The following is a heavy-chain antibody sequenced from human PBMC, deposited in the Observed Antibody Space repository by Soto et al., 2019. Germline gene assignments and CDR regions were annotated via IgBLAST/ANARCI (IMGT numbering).Heavy chain of an antibody. CDR1: GYSFTNYW. D-gene: IGHD3-10*01. J-gene: IGHJ4*02. CDR2: IDPSDSYT. CDR3: ARLPLISLVRGSTVDDY. Sequence: EVQLVQSGAEVKKPGEPLRISCEGVGYSFTNYWITWVRQMPGKGLEWLGRIDPSDSYTNYSPSFRGHVTISVDKSISTADLPGSSMEASDTAMYYCARLPLISLVRGSTVDDYWGQGTLVTVSS. V-gene: IGHV5-10-1*01.